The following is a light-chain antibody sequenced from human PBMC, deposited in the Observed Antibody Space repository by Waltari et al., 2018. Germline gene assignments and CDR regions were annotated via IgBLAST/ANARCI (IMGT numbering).Light chain of an antibody. CDR2: ATS. J-gene: IGKJ1*01. V-gene: IGKV1-39*01. Sequence: DFQMTQSPSSLSASVGDRVTITCRASQCVASSYLHGYQQKPGKAPKVLIYATSNLKSGVPSRFSGSGSGTDFTLTINSLQPEDFATYYCQQSETTPWTFGQGTKVEI. CDR1: QCVASSY. CDR3: QQSETTPWT.